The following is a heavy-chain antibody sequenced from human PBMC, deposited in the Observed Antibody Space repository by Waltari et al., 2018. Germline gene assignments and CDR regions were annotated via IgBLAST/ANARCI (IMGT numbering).Heavy chain of an antibody. J-gene: IGHJ6*03. Sequence: EVQLLESGGGLVQPGGSLRLSCAASGFTFSSYAMSCVRPAPGKGLGWVSVIYSGGSTYYADSVKGRFTISRDNSKNTLYLQMNSLRAEDTAVYYCAKEGYGDYIFGYTHYYYYMDVWGKGTTVTVSS. V-gene: IGHV3-23*03. D-gene: IGHD4-17*01. CDR2: IYSGGST. CDR1: GFTFSSYA. CDR3: AKEGYGDYIFGYTHYYYYMDV.